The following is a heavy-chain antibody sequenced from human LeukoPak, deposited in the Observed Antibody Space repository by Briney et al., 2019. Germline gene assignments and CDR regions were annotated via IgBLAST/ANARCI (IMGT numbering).Heavy chain of an antibody. D-gene: IGHD2-8*01. CDR2: IIPILGIA. CDR1: GGTFSSYT. V-gene: IGHV1-69*02. CDR3: ARGAGGLGTYAFAFDI. Sequence: SVKVSCKASGGTFSSYTISWVRQAPGQGLEWMGRIIPILGIANYAQKFQGTVTITADKSTSTAYMELSSLRSEDTAVYYCARGAGGLGTYAFAFDIWGQGTMVTVSS. J-gene: IGHJ3*02.